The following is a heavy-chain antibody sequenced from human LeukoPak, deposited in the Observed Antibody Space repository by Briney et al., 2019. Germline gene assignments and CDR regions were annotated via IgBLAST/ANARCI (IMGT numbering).Heavy chain of an antibody. J-gene: IGHJ5*02. CDR2: IYPGDSDT. D-gene: IGHD6-13*01. Sequence: GESLKISCEVSGHRFTNHWIGWVRQMPGKGLEWMGNIYPGDSDTRYSPSFKGQVTISADKSISTAYLQWSSLKASDTAMYYCARREAAAGTWWFDPWGQGTLVTVSS. CDR1: GHRFTNHW. CDR3: ARREAAAGTWWFDP. V-gene: IGHV5-51*01.